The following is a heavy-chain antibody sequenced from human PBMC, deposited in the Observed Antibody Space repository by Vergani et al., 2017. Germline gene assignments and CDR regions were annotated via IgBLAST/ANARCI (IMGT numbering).Heavy chain of an antibody. CDR2: VFRNGNV. Sequence: QVQLQESGPGLVKPSETLSLICTVSGGSIYPSSSLWGWIRQSPGKGLELIGYVFRNGNVNYNPSFNFRVAIDTSNNELSLRVTYVTAADTAVYRCVCRATSPPRCFDCWGQGTLVTVSS. D-gene: IGHD2-2*01. V-gene: IGHV4-39*01. CDR3: VCRATSPPRCFDC. CDR1: GGSIYPSSSL. J-gene: IGHJ4*02.